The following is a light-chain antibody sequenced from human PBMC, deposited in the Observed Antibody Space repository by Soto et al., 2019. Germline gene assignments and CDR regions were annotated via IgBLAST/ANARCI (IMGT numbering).Light chain of an antibody. CDR2: EVS. J-gene: IGLJ1*01. CDR3: SSYTSSSNYV. CDR1: SSNIGAGYD. Sequence: QSVLTQPPSVSGAPGQRVTISCTGSSSNIGAGYDVHWYQQHPGKAPKLMIYEVSNRPSGVSNRFSGSKSGNTASLTISGLQAEDEADYYCSSYTSSSNYVFGTGTKVTVL. V-gene: IGLV1-40*01.